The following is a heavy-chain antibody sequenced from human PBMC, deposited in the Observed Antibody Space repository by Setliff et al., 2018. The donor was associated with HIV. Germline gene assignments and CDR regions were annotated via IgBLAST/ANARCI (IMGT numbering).Heavy chain of an antibody. CDR1: DGSFSGYY. CDR2: IYHRGST. J-gene: IGHJ6*02. V-gene: IGHV4-34*01. CDR3: ARDGVVPAAMDYYGLDV. Sequence: PSETLSLTCAVNDGSFSGYYWTWIRQPPGKGLEWIGEIYHRGSTNYNPSLKCRVTISVDTSKNQSSLKLSSVTAADTAVYYCARDGVVPAAMDYYGLDVWGQGTTVTVSS. D-gene: IGHD2-2*01.